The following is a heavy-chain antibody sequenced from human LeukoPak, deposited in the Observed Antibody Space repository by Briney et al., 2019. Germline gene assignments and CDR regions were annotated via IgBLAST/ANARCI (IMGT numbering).Heavy chain of an antibody. CDR1: GYTFTGYY. V-gene: IGHV1-2*04. J-gene: IGHJ3*02. CDR2: INPNSGGT. D-gene: IGHD2-8*01. CDR3: ARVYGNQGGAFDI. Sequence: ASVKVSCKASGYTFTGYYMHWVRQAPGQGLEWMGWINPNSGGTNYAQKFQGWVTMTRDTSISTAYMELSRLRSDDTAVYYCARVYGNQGGAFDIWGQGTMVTVSS.